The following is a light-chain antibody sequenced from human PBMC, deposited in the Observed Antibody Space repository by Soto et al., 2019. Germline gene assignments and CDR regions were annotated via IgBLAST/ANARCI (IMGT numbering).Light chain of an antibody. Sequence: QSVLTQPPSVSGAPGQRVTISCTGSSSNIGAHYDVHWYQHVPGTAPKLVIYGNDNRPSGVPDRFSGSKSGISASLVITGLQADDEAEYFCQSYDNILSAYVFGIATKLTVL. CDR2: GND. V-gene: IGLV1-40*01. CDR3: QSYDNILSAYV. CDR1: SSNIGAHYD. J-gene: IGLJ1*01.